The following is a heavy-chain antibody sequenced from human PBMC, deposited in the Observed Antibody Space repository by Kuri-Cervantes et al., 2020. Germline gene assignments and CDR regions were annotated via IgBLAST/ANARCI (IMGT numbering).Heavy chain of an antibody. CDR2: ISSSGSTI. D-gene: IGHD3-3*01. CDR1: GFTSSDYY. Sequence: GESLKISCAASGFTSSDYYMSWIRQAPGKGLEWVSYISSSGSTIYYADSVKGRFTISRDNAKNSLYLQMNSLRAEDTAVYYCAGDPDFWSGRNNWFDPWGQGTLVTVSS. V-gene: IGHV3-11*01. CDR3: AGDPDFWSGRNNWFDP. J-gene: IGHJ5*02.